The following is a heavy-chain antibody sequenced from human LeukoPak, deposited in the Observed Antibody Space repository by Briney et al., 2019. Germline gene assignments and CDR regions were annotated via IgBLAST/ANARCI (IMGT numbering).Heavy chain of an antibody. CDR1: GITLSNYG. CDR3: AKRGVVIRVFLVGFHKEAYYFDS. V-gene: IGHV3-23*01. J-gene: IGHJ4*02. Sequence: GGSLRLSCAVSGITLSNYGMSWVRQAPGKGLEWVAGFSGSGGGTNYADSVQGRFTISRDNPKNTLYLQMNSLRAEDTAVYFCAKRGVVIRVFLVGFHKEAYYFDSWGQGALVTVSS. D-gene: IGHD3-10*01. CDR2: FSGSGGGT.